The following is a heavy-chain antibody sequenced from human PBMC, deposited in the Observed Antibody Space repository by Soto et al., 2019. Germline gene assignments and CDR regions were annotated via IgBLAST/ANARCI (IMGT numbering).Heavy chain of an antibody. CDR1: GGSISSYY. CDR2: IYYSGST. V-gene: IGHV4-59*08. J-gene: IGHJ4*02. Sequence: PSETLSLTCTVSGGSISSYYWSWIRQPPGKGLEWIGYIYYSGSTNYNPSLKSRVTISVDTSKNQFPLKLSSVTAADTAVYYCARHKGYSSSWYDYWGQGTLVTVSS. CDR3: ARHKGYSSSWYDY. D-gene: IGHD6-13*01.